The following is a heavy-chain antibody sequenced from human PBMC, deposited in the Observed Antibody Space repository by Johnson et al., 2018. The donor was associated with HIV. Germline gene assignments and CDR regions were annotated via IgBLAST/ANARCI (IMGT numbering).Heavy chain of an antibody. D-gene: IGHD1-26*01. CDR2: IYPGGST. J-gene: IGHJ3*02. V-gene: IGHV3-66*01. CDR1: GLTVSSNY. Sequence: VQLVESGGGLVQPGGSLRLSCAASGLTVSSNYMSWVRQAPGKGLEWVSIIYPGGSTYYTDAVKGRFTISRDNSKNTLYLQMNSLRAEDTAVYYCARKRWEPLDAFDIWGQGTMVTVSS. CDR3: ARKRWEPLDAFDI.